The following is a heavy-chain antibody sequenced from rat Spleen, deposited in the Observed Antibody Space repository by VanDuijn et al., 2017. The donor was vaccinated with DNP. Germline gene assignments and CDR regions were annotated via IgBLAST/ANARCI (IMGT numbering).Heavy chain of an antibody. CDR2: ISTSDSRT. CDR1: GFNFNNYY. D-gene: IGHD1-1*01. J-gene: IGHJ3*01. Sequence: EVQLVESGGGLVQPGRSMKLSCAASGFNFNNYYMAWVRQAPKKGLEWVATISTSDSRTYYPDSVRGRFTISRDNAKSSLYLQMNSLKSEDTATYYCTRQYYYSGDDNWFAYWGQGTLVTVSS. V-gene: IGHV5-46*01. CDR3: TRQYYYSGDDNWFAY.